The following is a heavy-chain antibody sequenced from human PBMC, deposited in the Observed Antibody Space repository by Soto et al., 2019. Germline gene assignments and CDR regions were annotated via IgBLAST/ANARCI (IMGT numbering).Heavy chain of an antibody. CDR3: ARDREITMVRGVIRYFDY. Sequence: PGGSLRLSCAASGFTFSSYGMHWVRQAPGKGLEWVAVIWYDGSNKYYADSVKGRFTISRDNSKNTLYLQMNSLRAEDTAVYYCARDREITMVRGVIRYFDYWGQGTLVTVSS. J-gene: IGHJ4*02. D-gene: IGHD3-10*01. CDR2: IWYDGSNK. V-gene: IGHV3-33*01. CDR1: GFTFSSYG.